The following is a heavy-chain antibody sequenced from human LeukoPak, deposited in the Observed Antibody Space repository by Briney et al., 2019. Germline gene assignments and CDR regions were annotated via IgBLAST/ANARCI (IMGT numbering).Heavy chain of an antibody. Sequence: GGSLRLSCAASGFTFSSYGMHWVRQAPGKGLEWVAVIWNDGSNKYYADSVKGRFTISRDNSKNTLYVQMNRLRAEDTAVYYCARDRDGNLDYWGEGALVIVSS. V-gene: IGHV3-33*01. CDR2: IWNDGSNK. CDR1: GFTFSSYG. J-gene: IGHJ4*02. CDR3: ARDRDGNLDY. D-gene: IGHD5-24*01.